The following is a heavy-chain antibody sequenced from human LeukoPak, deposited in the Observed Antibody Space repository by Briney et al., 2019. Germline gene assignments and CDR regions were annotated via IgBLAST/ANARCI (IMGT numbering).Heavy chain of an antibody. D-gene: IGHD3-9*01. Sequence: PSETLSLTCTVSGGSISSSSYYWGWIRQPPGKGLEWIGSIYYSGSTYYNPSLKSRVTISVDTSKNQFSLKLSSVTAADTAVYYCARAFDWLFPTYFDYWGQGTLVTVSS. CDR1: GGSISSSSYY. CDR3: ARAFDWLFPTYFDY. CDR2: IYYSGST. J-gene: IGHJ4*02. V-gene: IGHV4-39*01.